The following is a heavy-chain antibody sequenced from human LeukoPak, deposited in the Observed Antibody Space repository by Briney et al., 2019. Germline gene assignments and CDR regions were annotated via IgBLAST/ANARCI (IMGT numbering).Heavy chain of an antibody. D-gene: IGHD4-17*01. CDR3: ARQMNTVTGDY. Sequence: SETLSLTCTVSGGSISSSRYFWGWLRQPPGKGLEWLGSIFYSGSTYYNPPLNSRVTISIDTSKIQFSLRLSSVTAADTAVYYCARQMNTVTGDYWGQGTLVTVSS. CDR2: IFYSGST. V-gene: IGHV4-39*01. J-gene: IGHJ4*02. CDR1: GGSISSSRYF.